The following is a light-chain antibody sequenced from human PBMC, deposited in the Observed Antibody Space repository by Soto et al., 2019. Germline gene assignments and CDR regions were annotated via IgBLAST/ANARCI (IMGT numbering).Light chain of an antibody. CDR1: SGDIGSYNR. CDR2: EVT. Sequence: SVLTQPASVSGSPGQSITISCTGTSGDIGSYNRVSWYQQHPGKAPKLIIYEVTDRPSGVSNRFSGSKFGNTASLTISGLQAEDEAEYCCSSYTNVYTRAWVFGTGTKVTV. CDR3: SSYTNVYTRAWV. J-gene: IGLJ1*01. V-gene: IGLV2-14*01.